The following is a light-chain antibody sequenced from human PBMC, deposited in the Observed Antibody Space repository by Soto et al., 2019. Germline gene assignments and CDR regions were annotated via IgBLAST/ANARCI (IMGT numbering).Light chain of an antibody. CDR2: GAS. V-gene: IGKV3-20*01. CDR3: QQCGDSPQT. CDR1: QSVSNNY. Sequence: EIVLTQSPGTLSLSPGERATLSCRASQSVSNNYLAWYQDKPGQTPRLLIYGASSRATGIPDRFSGSGSGTHFTLTISRLEPEDFALYYCQQCGDSPQTFGQGTKVEIK. J-gene: IGKJ1*01.